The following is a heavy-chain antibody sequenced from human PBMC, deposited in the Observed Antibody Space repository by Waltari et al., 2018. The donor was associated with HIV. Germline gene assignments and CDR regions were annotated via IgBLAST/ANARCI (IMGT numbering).Heavy chain of an antibody. CDR1: GFTFSSFA. Sequence: QLLESGGGLVQPGGSLRLSCAASGFTFSSFAMSWVHQAPGKGLEWVSVMISSGRTTSYAESVRGRFSISRDNSKNTLYLQMNSLRAEDTAVYYCAKQSPIVLVTAIQPQWDYWGQGTLVTVSS. CDR3: AKQSPIVLVTAIQPQWDY. CDR2: MISSGRTT. D-gene: IGHD2-21*02. J-gene: IGHJ4*02. V-gene: IGHV3-23*01.